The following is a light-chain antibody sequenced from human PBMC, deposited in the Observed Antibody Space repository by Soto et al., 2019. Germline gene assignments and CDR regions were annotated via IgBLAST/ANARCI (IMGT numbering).Light chain of an antibody. V-gene: IGKV3-15*01. CDR2: GAS. Sequence: EKVMTQSPATLSVSPGERATLSCRASQSVNSNLVWYQQKPGQAPRLLIYGASTRATGIPARFSGSGSGTEFTLTISSLQSEDFAVYSCQQYNNWPLTFGGGTKVEIK. J-gene: IGKJ4*01. CDR1: QSVNSN. CDR3: QQYNNWPLT.